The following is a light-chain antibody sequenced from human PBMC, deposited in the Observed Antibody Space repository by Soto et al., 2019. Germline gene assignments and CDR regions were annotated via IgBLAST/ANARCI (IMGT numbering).Light chain of an antibody. Sequence: QSALTQPASVSGSPGQSITISCTGTSSDVGGYNYVSWYQQHPGRAPKLMIYEVSDRPSGVSNRFSGSESGNTASLTISGLQAEDEADYYCSSYTSSKTWVFGGGTKLTVL. V-gene: IGLV2-14*01. CDR3: SSYTSSKTWV. CDR1: SSDVGGYNY. CDR2: EVS. J-gene: IGLJ3*02.